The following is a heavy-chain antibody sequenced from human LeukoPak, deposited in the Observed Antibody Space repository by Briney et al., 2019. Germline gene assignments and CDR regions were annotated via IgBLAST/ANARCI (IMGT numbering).Heavy chain of an antibody. CDR2: INPYSGDA. CDR3: ARVGGYCTTTSCSYGMDV. Sequence: ASVTVSCKASGYSXTDYYMHWVRQVPGQGREGMGWINPYSGDANYARKFQSRVTMTRDTSISTAYMELSRLRSDDTAVFYCARVGGYCTTTSCSYGMDVWGQGTAVTVSS. J-gene: IGHJ6*02. D-gene: IGHD2-2*01. V-gene: IGHV1-2*02. CDR1: GYSXTDYY.